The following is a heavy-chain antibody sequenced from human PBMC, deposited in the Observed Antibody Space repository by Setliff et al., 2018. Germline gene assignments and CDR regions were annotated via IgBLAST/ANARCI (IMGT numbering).Heavy chain of an antibody. D-gene: IGHD3-10*01. V-gene: IGHV4-61*09. CDR2: IYTSWST. J-gene: IGHJ6*03. CDR3: ARVYYGYYYYYMDV. Sequence: SETLSLTCTVSGDSISSRPFYWGWFRQPAGKELEWIGQIYTSWSTNYNPSLKSRVTISVDTSKNQFSLKLSSVTAADTAVYYCARVYYGYYYYYMDVWGKGTTVTV. CDR1: GDSISSRPFY.